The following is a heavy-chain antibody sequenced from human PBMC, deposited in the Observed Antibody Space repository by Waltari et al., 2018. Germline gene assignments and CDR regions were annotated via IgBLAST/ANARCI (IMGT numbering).Heavy chain of an antibody. CDR2: MNHRGSG. CDR1: GESFSDHF. J-gene: IGHJ3*01. CDR3: ARAPSFHYGVFSVPLTLDY. V-gene: IGHV4-34*01. D-gene: IGHD4-17*01. Sequence: QVQLNQWGAGVLKPSETLSLTCAVYGESFSDHFWTWIRQPPGKGLEWIGQMNHRGSGTYNPSLKNRVTISVDTSMNQVSLMMTSLTAADTAVYYCARAPSFHYGVFSVPLTLDYWSQGTMVFVSS.